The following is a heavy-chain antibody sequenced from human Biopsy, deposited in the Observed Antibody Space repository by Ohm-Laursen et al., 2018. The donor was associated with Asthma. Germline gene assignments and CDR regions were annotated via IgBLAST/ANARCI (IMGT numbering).Heavy chain of an antibody. CDR3: ARKAGSCISRTCYSLDF. CDR1: GGTFNTYV. J-gene: IGHJ4*02. D-gene: IGHD2-2*01. Sequence: SVNAACKSLGGTFNTYVIGSVRQAPGQGIEGTGGINSVFSTTTYPQKFQDRVTITADDSTSTVYMELCSLRSEDMAVYYCARKAGSCISRTCYSLDFWGQGTLVTVSS. V-gene: IGHV1-69*13. CDR2: INSVFSTT.